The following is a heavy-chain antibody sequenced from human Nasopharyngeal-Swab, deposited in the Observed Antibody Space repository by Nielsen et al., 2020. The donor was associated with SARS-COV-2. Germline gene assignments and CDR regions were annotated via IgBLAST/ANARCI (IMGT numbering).Heavy chain of an antibody. Sequence: SVKVSCKASGGTFSSYAISWVRQAPGQGLEWMGGIIPIFGTANYAQKFQGRVTITADESTSTAYMERSSLRSEDTAVYYCAARYYDFWSGETNWFDPWGQGTLVTVSS. D-gene: IGHD3-3*01. V-gene: IGHV1-69*13. J-gene: IGHJ5*02. CDR1: GGTFSSYA. CDR2: IIPIFGTA. CDR3: AARYYDFWSGETNWFDP.